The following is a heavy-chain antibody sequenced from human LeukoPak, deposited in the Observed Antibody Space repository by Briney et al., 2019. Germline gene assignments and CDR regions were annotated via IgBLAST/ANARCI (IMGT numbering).Heavy chain of an antibody. D-gene: IGHD6-6*01. V-gene: IGHV4-34*01. CDR1: GGSFSGHY. Sequence: SETLSLTCAVYGGSFSGHYWSWIRQPPGKGLEWIGEINHSGSTNYNPSLKSRVTISVDTSKNQFSLKLSSVTAADTAVYYCARGVWQRPSSSGHDYWGQGTLVTVSS. CDR3: ARGVWQRPSSSGHDY. J-gene: IGHJ4*02. CDR2: INHSGST.